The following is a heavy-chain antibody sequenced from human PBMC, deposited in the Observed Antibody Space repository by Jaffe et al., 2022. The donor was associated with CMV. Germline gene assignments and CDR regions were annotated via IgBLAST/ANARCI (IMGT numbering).Heavy chain of an antibody. CDR3: AREWPDSSGYYYVDH. D-gene: IGHD3-22*01. CDR1: GFTFSTFS. V-gene: IGHV3-48*02. CDR2: ISGQTSTI. Sequence: EVQLVESGGGLVQPGGSLRLSCAASGFTFSTFSMNWVRQAPGKGLEWVSYISGQTSTIFYADSVKGRFTSSRDNAKNLLYLEMSSLRDEDTAVYYCAREWPDSSGYYYVDHWGQGTLVTVSS. J-gene: IGHJ4*02.